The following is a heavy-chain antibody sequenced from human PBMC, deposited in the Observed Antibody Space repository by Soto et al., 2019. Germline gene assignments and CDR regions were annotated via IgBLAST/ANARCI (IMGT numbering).Heavy chain of an antibody. CDR3: ASTIYFDWYPTPTLFDY. D-gene: IGHD3-9*01. Sequence: TLSLTCTVSGGSISSGDYYWSWIRQPPGKGLEWIGYIYYSGSTYYNPSLKSRVTISVDTSKNQFSLKLSSVTAADTAVYYCASTIYFDWYPTPTLFDYWGQGTLVTVSS. V-gene: IGHV4-30-4*01. CDR1: GGSISSGDYY. J-gene: IGHJ4*02. CDR2: IYYSGST.